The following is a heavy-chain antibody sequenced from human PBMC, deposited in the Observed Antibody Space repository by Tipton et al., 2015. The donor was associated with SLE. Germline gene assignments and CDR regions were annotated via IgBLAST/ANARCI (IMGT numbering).Heavy chain of an antibody. CDR3: DAGIAVAGRGYFDY. CDR1: GGSISSYY. V-gene: IGHV4-59*01. CDR2: ISYKGGT. J-gene: IGHJ4*02. Sequence: TLSLTCTVSGGSISSYYWSWIRQPPGKGLEWIGYISYKGGTTYNPSLKSRVTISLSTSKTQFYLNLNSVTAADTAVYARDAGIAVAGRGYFDYWGQGTLVTVSS. D-gene: IGHD6-19*01.